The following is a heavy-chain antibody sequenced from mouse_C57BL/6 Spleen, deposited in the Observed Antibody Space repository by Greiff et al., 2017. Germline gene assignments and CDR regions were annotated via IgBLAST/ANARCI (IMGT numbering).Heavy chain of an antibody. CDR3: ASSSSPNWYFDV. CDR1: GYTFTSYW. J-gene: IGHJ1*03. Sequence: VQLQQPGAELVKPGASVKMSCKASGYTFTSYWITWVKQRPGQGLEWIGDIYPGSGSTNYNEKFKSKATLTVDTSSSTAYRQLRSLTSEDSAVXYCASSSSPNWYFDVWGTGTTVTVSS. V-gene: IGHV1-55*01. CDR2: IYPGSGST. D-gene: IGHD1-1*01.